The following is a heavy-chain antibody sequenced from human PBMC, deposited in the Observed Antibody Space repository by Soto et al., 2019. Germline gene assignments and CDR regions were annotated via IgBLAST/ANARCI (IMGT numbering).Heavy chain of an antibody. CDR2: IYYSGST. V-gene: IGHV4-61*01. CDR3: ARVSGGIAAAAPQGNYYYYYGMDV. CDR1: GGSVSSGSYY. Sequence: KPSETLSLTXTVSGGSVSSGSYYWSWIRQPPGKGLEWIGYIYYSGSTNYNPSLKSRVAISVDTSKNQFSLKLSSVTAADTAVYYCARVSGGIAAAAPQGNYYYYYGMDVWGQGTTVTVSS. D-gene: IGHD6-13*01. J-gene: IGHJ6*02.